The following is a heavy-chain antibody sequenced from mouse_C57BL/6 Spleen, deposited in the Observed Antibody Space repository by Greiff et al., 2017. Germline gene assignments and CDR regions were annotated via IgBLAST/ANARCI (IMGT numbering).Heavy chain of an antibody. J-gene: IGHJ2*01. V-gene: IGHV6-3*01. CDR1: GFTFSNYW. Sequence: EVHLVESGGGLVQPGGSMKLSCVASGFTFSNYWMNWVRQSPEKGLEWVAQIRLKSDNYATHYAESVKGRFTISRDDSKSSVYLQMNNLRAEDTGIYYCTGRSPLISPDYWGQGTTLTVSS. CDR3: TGRSPLISPDY. CDR2: IRLKSDNYAT.